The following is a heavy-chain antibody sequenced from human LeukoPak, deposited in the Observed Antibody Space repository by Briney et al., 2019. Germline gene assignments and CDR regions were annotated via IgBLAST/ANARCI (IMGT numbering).Heavy chain of an antibody. J-gene: IGHJ6*03. CDR1: GGTFSSYA. V-gene: IGHV1-69*05. D-gene: IGHD2-8*01. Sequence: ASVKVSCKASGGTFSSYAISWVRQAPGQGLEWMGGIIPIFGTANYAQKFQGRVTITTDESTSTAYMELSSLRSEDTAVHYCASSPAVANNGVWGNYYYMDVWGKGTTVTVSS. CDR2: IIPIFGTA. CDR3: ASSPAVANNGVWGNYYYMDV.